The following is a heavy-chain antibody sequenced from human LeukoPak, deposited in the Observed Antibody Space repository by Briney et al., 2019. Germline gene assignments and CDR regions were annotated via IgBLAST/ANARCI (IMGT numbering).Heavy chain of an antibody. D-gene: IGHD3-10*01. CDR1: GGTFSSYA. V-gene: IGHV1-69*04. CDR3: ARTANYYGSGSYYIDYGMDV. CDR2: IIPILGIA. J-gene: IGHJ6*02. Sequence: SVKVSCKASGGTFSSYAISWVRQAPGQGLEWMGRIIPILGIANYAQKFQGRVTITADKSTSTAYMELSSLRSEDTAVYYCARTANYYGSGSYYIDYGMDVWGQGTTVTVSS.